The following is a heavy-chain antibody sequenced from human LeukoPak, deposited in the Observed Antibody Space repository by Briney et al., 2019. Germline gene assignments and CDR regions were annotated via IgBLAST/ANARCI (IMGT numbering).Heavy chain of an antibody. D-gene: IGHD3-9*01. CDR3: ARPYDILTGYYFDY. V-gene: IGHV3-20*04. CDR1: GFTFDDYG. Sequence: GGSLRLSCAASGFTFDDYGMSWARQAPGKGLEWVSDIKWNAGSTGYVDSLKGRFTITRDNTKNCLYLQMDSLRAEDTALYYCARPYDILTGYYFDYWGQGTLVTVSS. J-gene: IGHJ4*02. CDR2: IKWNAGST.